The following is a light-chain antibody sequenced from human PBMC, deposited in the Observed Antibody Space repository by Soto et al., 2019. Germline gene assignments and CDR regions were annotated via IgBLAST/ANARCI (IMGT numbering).Light chain of an antibody. CDR3: QQYGSSPLT. J-gene: IGKJ4*01. CDR2: GAS. Sequence: EIGMTQSPATLSVSPWEGATLSCRASQSVSSKLAWYQQKPGQAPRLLIYGASTRATGIPARFSGSGSGTDFTLTITRLEPEDFAVYYCQQYGSSPLTFGGGTKVDIK. CDR1: QSVSSK. V-gene: IGKV3-15*01.